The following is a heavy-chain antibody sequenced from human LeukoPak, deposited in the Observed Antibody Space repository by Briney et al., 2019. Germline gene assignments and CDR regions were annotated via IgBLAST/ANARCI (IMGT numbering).Heavy chain of an antibody. CDR3: ARDKAVTTEVTQHFQH. Sequence: GASVKVSCKVSGYTLTELSMHWVRQAPGKGLEWMGGFGPEGGETIYAQKFQGRVTLTTDTSTSTAYMELRSLRSDDTAVYYCARDKAVTTEVTQHFQHWGQGTLVTVSS. V-gene: IGHV1-24*01. D-gene: IGHD4-23*01. CDR2: FGPEGGET. CDR1: GYTLTELS. J-gene: IGHJ1*01.